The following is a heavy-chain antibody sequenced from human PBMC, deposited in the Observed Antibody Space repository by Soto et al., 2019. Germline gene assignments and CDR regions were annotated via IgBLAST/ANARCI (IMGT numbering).Heavy chain of an antibody. V-gene: IGHV3-23*01. CDR3: ARITGTTGGMDV. J-gene: IGHJ6*02. Sequence: PGGSLRLSCAASAFTFTSFAVSWVRQAPGKGLEWVSAISGSGGATYYADSVKGRFTISRDNSKNTLYLQMNSLRAEDTAVYYCARITGTTGGMDVWGQGTTVTVSS. CDR2: ISGSGGAT. CDR1: AFTFTSFA. D-gene: IGHD1-7*01.